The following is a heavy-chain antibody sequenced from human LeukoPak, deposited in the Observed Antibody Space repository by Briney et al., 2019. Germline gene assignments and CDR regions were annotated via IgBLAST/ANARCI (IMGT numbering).Heavy chain of an antibody. CDR1: GGSISSYY. CDR3: ARHCSRCGWFDP. Sequence: SSETLSLTCTVSGGSISSYYWSWIRRPPGKGLEWIGYIYTSGSTNYNPSLKSRVTISVDTSKNQFSLKLSSVTAADTAVYYCARHCSRCGWFDPWGQGTLVTVPS. V-gene: IGHV4-4*09. CDR2: IYTSGST. J-gene: IGHJ5*02. D-gene: IGHD2-2*01.